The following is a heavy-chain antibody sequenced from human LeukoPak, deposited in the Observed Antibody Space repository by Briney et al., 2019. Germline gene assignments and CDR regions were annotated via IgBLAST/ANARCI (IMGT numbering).Heavy chain of an antibody. D-gene: IGHD3-9*01. CDR2: ISYDGSNK. CDR3: ARDLRLYYDILTGYYPGDY. Sequence: PGGSLRLSCAASGFTFSSYAMHWVRQAPGKGLEWVAVISYDGSNKYYADSVKGRFTISRDNSKNTLYLQMNSLRAEDTAVYYCARDLRLYYDILTGYYPGDYWGQGTLVTVSS. J-gene: IGHJ4*02. V-gene: IGHV3-30*04. CDR1: GFTFSSYA.